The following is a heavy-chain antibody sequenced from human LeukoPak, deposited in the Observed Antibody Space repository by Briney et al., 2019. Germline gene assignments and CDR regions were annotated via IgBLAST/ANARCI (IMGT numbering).Heavy chain of an antibody. CDR1: GGSIRNGAYY. D-gene: IGHD2-15*01. J-gene: IGHJ4*02. CDR2: IFYSGSA. Sequence: SETLSLTCSVSGGSIRNGAYYWTWIRQHPGKGLEWIGYIFYSGSAYYNPSLRSRVTISIDTSKNQFSLKLTSVTAADTAVYYCASYCSGGSCYNPSFDYWGQGTLVTVSS. V-gene: IGHV4-31*03. CDR3: ASYCSGGSCYNPSFDY.